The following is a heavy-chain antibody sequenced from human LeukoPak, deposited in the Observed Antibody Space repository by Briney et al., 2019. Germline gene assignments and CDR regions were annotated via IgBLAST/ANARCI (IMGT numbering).Heavy chain of an antibody. J-gene: IGHJ4*02. CDR1: GFTFSTYY. CDR2: ITGSSSYI. Sequence: PGGSLSLSCAASGFTFSTYYMNWVRQAPGKGLEWVSFITGSSSYIYYTDSVKGRFTISRDNAKNSLFLRMNSLRDEDTAVHYCASGFSSSPYFDYWGQGTLVTVSS. D-gene: IGHD6-6*01. V-gene: IGHV3-21*01. CDR3: ASGFSSSPYFDY.